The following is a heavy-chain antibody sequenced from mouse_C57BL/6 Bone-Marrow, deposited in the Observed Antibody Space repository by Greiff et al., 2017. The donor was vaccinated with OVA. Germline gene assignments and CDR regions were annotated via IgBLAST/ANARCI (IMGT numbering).Heavy chain of an antibody. CDR2: IHPNSGST. V-gene: IGHV1-64*01. CDR1: GYTFTSYW. Sequence: QVHVKQPGAELVKPGASVKLSCKASGYTFTSYWMHWVKQRPGQGLEWIGMIHPNSGSTNYNEKFKSKATLTVDKSSSTAYMQLSSLTSEDSAVYYCVFPTGTGAMDYWGQGTSVTVSS. CDR3: VFPTGTGAMDY. D-gene: IGHD4-1*02. J-gene: IGHJ4*01.